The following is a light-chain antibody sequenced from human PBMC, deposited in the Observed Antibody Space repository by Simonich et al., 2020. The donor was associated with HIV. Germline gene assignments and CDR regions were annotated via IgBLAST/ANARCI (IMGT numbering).Light chain of an antibody. Sequence: QSALTQPASVSGSPGQSITISCPGTSSDVGNYNLVSLYQQYPGKAPKLMIYEGSKRPSGVSNRFSGSKSGNTASLTISGLQAEDEADYYCSSYSGTTNFLVFGGGTKLTVL. CDR1: SSDVGNYNL. V-gene: IGLV2-23*03. J-gene: IGLJ2*01. CDR3: SSYSGTTNFLV. CDR2: EGS.